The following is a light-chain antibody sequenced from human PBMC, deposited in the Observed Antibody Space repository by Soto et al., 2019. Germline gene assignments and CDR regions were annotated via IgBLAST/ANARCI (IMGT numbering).Light chain of an antibody. J-gene: IGLJ2*01. CDR1: SSNIGSNT. V-gene: IGLV1-44*01. CDR3: AAWDDSLNGPV. Sequence: QSVLTQPPSASGTPGQRVTISCSGRSSNIGSNTVNWYQHFPGTAPKLLIYSNNRRPSGVPDRFSGSKSGTSASLAISGLQPEDEADYYCAAWDDSLNGPVFGGGTKLTVL. CDR2: SNN.